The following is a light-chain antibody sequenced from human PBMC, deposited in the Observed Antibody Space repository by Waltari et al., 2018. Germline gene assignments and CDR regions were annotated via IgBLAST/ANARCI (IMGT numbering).Light chain of an antibody. Sequence: EIVLTQSPGTLSLSPGERATLSCRASPSVSKYLAWYHQKPGQAPRLLIYDASTRATGIPDRFSGSGWGTDFSLTISRLEPEDFAVYYCQKYGTLPATFGQGTKVQMK. CDR2: DAS. V-gene: IGKV3-20*01. CDR1: PSVSKY. J-gene: IGKJ1*01. CDR3: QKYGTLPAT.